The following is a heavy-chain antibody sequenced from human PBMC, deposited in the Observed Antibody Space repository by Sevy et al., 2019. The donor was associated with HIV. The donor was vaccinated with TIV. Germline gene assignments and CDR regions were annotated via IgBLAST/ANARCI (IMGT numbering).Heavy chain of an antibody. V-gene: IGHV3-21*01. CDR1: GFSFNTFS. D-gene: IGHD5-12*01. CDR2: ISSSSNYI. CDR3: VRDQKGQYSAYDGAGYYGMDV. J-gene: IGHJ6*02. Sequence: GGFLRLSCAASGFSFNTFSMNCVRQRPEKGLEWVSSISSSSNYIFYADSVKGRFTISRDNAKDSLYLQTNSLRAEDTAVYYCVRDQKGQYSAYDGAGYYGMDVWGPGTTVTVSS.